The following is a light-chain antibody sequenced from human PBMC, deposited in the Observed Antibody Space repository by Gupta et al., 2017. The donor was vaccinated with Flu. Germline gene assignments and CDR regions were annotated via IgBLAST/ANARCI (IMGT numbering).Light chain of an antibody. J-gene: IGLJ1*01. Sequence: QSVLTQPPSVSGAPGQRTTISCIGRGPNIGADFDVHWYQQLPGQAPKLLIPGDTNGASGGPDRFSGSKSGSSASLAITGLQAEDEADYYCQSYDTSLGGSGVFGTGTRVTVL. V-gene: IGLV1-40*01. CDR3: QSYDTSLGGSGV. CDR1: GPNIGADFD. CDR2: GDT.